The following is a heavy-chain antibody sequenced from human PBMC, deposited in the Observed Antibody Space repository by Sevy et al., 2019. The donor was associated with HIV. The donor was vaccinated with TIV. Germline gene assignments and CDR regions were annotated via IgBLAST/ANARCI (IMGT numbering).Heavy chain of an antibody. CDR2: IYSDGRT. Sequence: GGSLRLSCVVSGFSVSSNYMSWVRQAPGKALEWVSNIYSDGRTYYADSVRGRFTISRDTSKNTVYLEMKSLRAEDTAVYYCTREDIVLGEDNYYGMDVWGHGTTVTVSS. J-gene: IGHJ6*02. CDR3: TREDIVLGEDNYYGMDV. CDR1: GFSVSSNY. V-gene: IGHV3-53*01. D-gene: IGHD2-15*01.